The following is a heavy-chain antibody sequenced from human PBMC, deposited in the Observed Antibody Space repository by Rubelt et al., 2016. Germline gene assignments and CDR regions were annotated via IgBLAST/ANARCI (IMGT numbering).Heavy chain of an antibody. Sequence: AASGSTFDDYTMHWVRQAPGEGLEWVSLISWDGGSTYYADSVKGRFTISRDNSKNSLYLQMNSLRTEDTALYYCAKDLSKLLWFGEGFDYWGQGTLVTVSS. J-gene: IGHJ4*02. D-gene: IGHD3-10*01. CDR1: GSTFDDYT. V-gene: IGHV3-43*01. CDR3: AKDLSKLLWFGEGFDY. CDR2: ISWDGGST.